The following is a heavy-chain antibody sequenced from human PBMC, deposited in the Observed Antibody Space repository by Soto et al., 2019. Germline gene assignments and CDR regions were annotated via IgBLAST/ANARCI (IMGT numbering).Heavy chain of an antibody. CDR2: ISVSGGVT. CDR1: AFTLSGYS. J-gene: IGHJ3*02. Sequence: GGSLRLSCAASAFTLSGYSMSWVRQAPGRGLEWVAAISVSGGVTYNADSVKGRFTLSRDKSKNTLYLQTNSLRADDTAIYYCAISTGTTFSAAFDIWGQGTRVTVS. D-gene: IGHD1-1*01. V-gene: IGHV3-23*01. CDR3: AISTGTTFSAAFDI.